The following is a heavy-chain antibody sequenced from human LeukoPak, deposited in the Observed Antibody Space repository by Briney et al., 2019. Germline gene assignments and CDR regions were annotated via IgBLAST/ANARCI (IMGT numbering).Heavy chain of an antibody. D-gene: IGHD6-19*01. Sequence: PGGSLRLSCAASGITFSNYWIHWVRQAPGEGLVWVLRINTDGTTTSYADSVKGRFTISRDNAKNSLYLQMNSLRAEDTALYYCAKVQTVSSGWYNGDYFDYWGQGTLVTVSS. CDR1: GITFSNYW. CDR2: INTDGTTT. V-gene: IGHV3-74*01. J-gene: IGHJ4*02. CDR3: AKVQTVSSGWYNGDYFDY.